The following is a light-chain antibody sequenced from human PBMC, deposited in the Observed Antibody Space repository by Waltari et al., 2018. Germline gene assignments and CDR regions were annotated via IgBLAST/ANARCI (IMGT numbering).Light chain of an antibody. V-gene: IGKV4-1*01. CDR2: WAS. CDR1: QSVFYSSNNKDY. CDR3: HQYYITPLT. J-gene: IGKJ4*01. Sequence: DIVMTQSPDSLAVSLGERATVNCNSSQSVFYSSNNKDYLAWYQQKPGQPPKFLIYWASTRVSGVPARFIGSGSGTDFTLTISSLQAEDVAVYYCHQYYITPLTFGGGTKVEIK.